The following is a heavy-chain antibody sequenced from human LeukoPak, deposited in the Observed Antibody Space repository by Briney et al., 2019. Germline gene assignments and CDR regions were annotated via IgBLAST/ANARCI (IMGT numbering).Heavy chain of an antibody. CDR1: GFTFSNYW. V-gene: IGHV3-74*01. Sequence: PGGSLRLSCAASGFTFSNYWIYWVRQAPGKGLVWVARINPDGSGATYADSVKGRFTISRDNAKNTLYLQMNSLRAEDTAVYYCARAVVASAANYWGQGTLVTVSS. J-gene: IGHJ4*02. CDR3: ARAVVASAANY. CDR2: INPDGSGA. D-gene: IGHD2-21*02.